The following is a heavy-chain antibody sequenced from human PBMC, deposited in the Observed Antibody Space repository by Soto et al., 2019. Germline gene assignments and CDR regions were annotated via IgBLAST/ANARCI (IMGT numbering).Heavy chain of an antibody. CDR3: ARRDYSFSFDY. D-gene: IGHD4-4*01. V-gene: IGHV4-34*01. CDR1: GGSFSGYY. Sequence: SETLSLTCAVYGGSFSGYYRSRIRQPPGKGLEWIGEINHSGSTNYNPSLKSRVTISVDTSKNQFSLKLSSVTAADTAVYYCARRDYSFSFDYWGQGTLVTVSS. J-gene: IGHJ4*02. CDR2: INHSGST.